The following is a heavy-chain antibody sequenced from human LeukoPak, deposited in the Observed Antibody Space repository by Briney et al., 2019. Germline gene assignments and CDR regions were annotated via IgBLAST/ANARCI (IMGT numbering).Heavy chain of an antibody. D-gene: IGHD6-19*01. CDR1: GFTFDDYA. J-gene: IGHJ3*02. Sequence: PGRSLRLSCAASGFTFDDYAMHWVRQAPGKGLEWVSGISWNSGSIGYADSVKGRFTISRDNAKNSLYLQMNSLRAEDTAVYYCAKPDDPSSKEAFDIWGQGTMVTVSS. CDR2: ISWNSGSI. CDR3: AKPDDPSSKEAFDI. V-gene: IGHV3-9*01.